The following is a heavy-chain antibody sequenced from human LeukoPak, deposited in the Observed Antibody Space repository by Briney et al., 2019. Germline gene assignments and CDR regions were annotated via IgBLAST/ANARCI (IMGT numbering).Heavy chain of an antibody. J-gene: IGHJ6*03. V-gene: IGHV1-46*01. CDR2: INPSGGST. Sequence: ASVKVSCKASGYTFTSYGINWVRQAPGQGLEWMGIINPSGGSTSYAQKFQGRVTMTRDMSTSTVYMELSSLRSEDTAVYYCAGDGGSYEVSYYYYMDVWGKGTTVTVSS. CDR3: AGDGGSYEVSYYYYMDV. CDR1: GYTFTSYG. D-gene: IGHD1-26*01.